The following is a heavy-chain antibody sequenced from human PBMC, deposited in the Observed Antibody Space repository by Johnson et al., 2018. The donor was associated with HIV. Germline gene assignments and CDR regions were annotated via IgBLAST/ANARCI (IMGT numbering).Heavy chain of an antibody. V-gene: IGHV3-30*04. CDR1: GFTFNNFA. J-gene: IGHJ3*02. CDR3: AKVRGRGGSSPSGAFDI. CDR2: ISYDGSNK. Sequence: QVQLVESGGGVVQPGRSLRLSCAASGFTFNNFAMHWVRQAPGKGLEWVALISYDGSNKYYADSVKGRFTISRDNSKNTLYLQMNSLRAEDTAVYYCAKVRGRGGSSPSGAFDIWGQGTMVTVSS. D-gene: IGHD3-10*01.